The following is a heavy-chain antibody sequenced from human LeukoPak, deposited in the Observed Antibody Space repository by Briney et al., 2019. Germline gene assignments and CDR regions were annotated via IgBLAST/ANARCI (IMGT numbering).Heavy chain of an antibody. CDR1: GFTFSSYS. CDR3: ARAVGSKNPQPSR. Sequence: GGSLRLSCAASGFTFSSYSMNWVRQAPGKGLEWVSYISSSSSTIYYADSVKGRFTISRDNAKNSLYLHMNSLRAEDTAVYYCARAVGSKNPQPSRWGQGTLVTVSS. V-gene: IGHV3-48*04. D-gene: IGHD2-15*01. J-gene: IGHJ4*02. CDR2: ISSSSSTI.